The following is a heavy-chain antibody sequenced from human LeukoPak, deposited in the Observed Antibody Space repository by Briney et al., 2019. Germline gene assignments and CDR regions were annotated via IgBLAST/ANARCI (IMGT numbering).Heavy chain of an antibody. CDR1: GFTFSDYY. D-gene: IGHD2-15*01. V-gene: IGHV3-11*05. CDR2: ISSSSSYT. J-gene: IGHJ6*01. CDR3: ARVDPAEVVAAYYYYYGMDV. Sequence: GGSLRPSCAASGFTFSDYYMSWIRQAPGKGLEWVSYISSSSSYTNYAESVKGRFTISRDNAKNSLYLQMNSLRAEDTAVYYCARVDPAEVVAAYYYYYGMDVWGQESTVTVSS.